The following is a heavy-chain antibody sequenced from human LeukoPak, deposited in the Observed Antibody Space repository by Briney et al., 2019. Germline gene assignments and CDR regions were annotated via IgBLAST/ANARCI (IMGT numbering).Heavy chain of an antibody. D-gene: IGHD6-13*01. J-gene: IGHJ4*02. CDR2: INHSGST. CDR3: ARPAAAGTPWNFDY. Sequence: PSETLSLTCTVSGGSISSYFWSWIRQPPGKGLEWIGEINHSGSTNYNPSLKSRVTISVDTSKNQFSLKLSSVTAADTAVYYCARPAAAGTPWNFDYWGQGTLVTVSS. CDR1: GGSISSYF. V-gene: IGHV4-34*01.